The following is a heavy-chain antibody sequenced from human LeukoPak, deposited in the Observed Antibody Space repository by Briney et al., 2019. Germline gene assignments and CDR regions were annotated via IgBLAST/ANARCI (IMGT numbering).Heavy chain of an antibody. CDR2: INYSGST. V-gene: IGHV4-39*07. J-gene: IGHJ4*02. Sequence: SETLSLTCTVSGGSISSSSYNWGWIRQPPGKGLEWIGSINYSGSTYYNPSLKSRVTISVDTFKNQFSLRLSSVTAADTALYYCASSPVEGSSYIPHWGQGTLVTVSS. CDR3: ASSPVEGSSYIPH. D-gene: IGHD6-13*01. CDR1: GGSISSSSYN.